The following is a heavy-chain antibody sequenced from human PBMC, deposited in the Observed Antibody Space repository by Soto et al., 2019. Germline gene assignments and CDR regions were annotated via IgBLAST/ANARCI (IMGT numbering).Heavy chain of an antibody. J-gene: IGHJ4*02. CDR1: GLTFTSYS. V-gene: IGHV3-21*06. CDR3: ARESEDLTSNFDY. CDR2: ISSTTNYR. Sequence: GGSLRLSCAASGLTFTSYSMNWVRQAPGKGLEWVSSISSTTNYRYYGDSMKGRFTISRDNAKDSLYLEMNSLRAEDTAVYYCARESEDLTSNFDYWGQGTLVTVSS.